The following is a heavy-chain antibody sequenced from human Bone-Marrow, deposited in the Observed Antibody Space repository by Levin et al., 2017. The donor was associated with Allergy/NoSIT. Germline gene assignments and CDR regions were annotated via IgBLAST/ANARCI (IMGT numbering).Heavy chain of an antibody. CDR1: SYP. CDR2: ISNNDHAT. CDR3: ARKYYGDFGDP. Sequence: SYPECCVRQAPWKGLLCVSFISNNDHATYYVDSVKGRFTISRDDSQNIMYLHINSLRAEDTAVYYCARKYYGDFGDPWGQGTLVTVSS. D-gene: IGHD4-17*01. V-gene: IGHV3-23*01. J-gene: IGHJ5*02.